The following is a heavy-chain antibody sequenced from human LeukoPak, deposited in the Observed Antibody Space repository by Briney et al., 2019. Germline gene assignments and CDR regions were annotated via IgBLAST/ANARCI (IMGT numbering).Heavy chain of an antibody. J-gene: IGHJ4*02. V-gene: IGHV1-8*01. CDR1: GYTFTSYD. D-gene: IGHD2-15*01. Sequence: ASVKVSCKASGYTFTSYDINWVRQATGQGLEWMGWMNPNSGNTGYAQKFQGRVTMTRNTSISTAYMELSSLRSEDTAVYYCARCSSLGYCSGGSCYGGDYWGQGTLVTVSS. CDR2: MNPNSGNT. CDR3: ARCSSLGYCSGGSCYGGDY.